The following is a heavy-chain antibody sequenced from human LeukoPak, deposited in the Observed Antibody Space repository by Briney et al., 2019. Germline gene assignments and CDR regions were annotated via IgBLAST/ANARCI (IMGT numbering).Heavy chain of an antibody. V-gene: IGHV4-61*01. D-gene: IGHD4-23*01. CDR3: ARETLRWYLGRWFDP. CDR2: IYYSGST. J-gene: IGHJ5*02. Sequence: PSQTLSLTCTVSGGSISSGSYYWSWIRQPPGKGLEWIGYIYYSGSTNYNPSLKSRVTISVDTSKNQFSLKLSSVTAADTAVYYCARETLRWYLGRWFDPWGQGTLVTVSS. CDR1: GGSISSGSYY.